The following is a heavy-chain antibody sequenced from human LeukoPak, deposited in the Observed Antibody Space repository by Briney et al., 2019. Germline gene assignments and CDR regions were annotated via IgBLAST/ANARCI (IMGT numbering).Heavy chain of an antibody. V-gene: IGHV1-8*01. CDR3: ARGRIAAAAQYYYYYMDV. CDR1: GYTFTSYD. J-gene: IGHJ6*03. CDR2: MNPNSGNT. D-gene: IGHD6-13*01. Sequence: ASVKVSCKASGYTFTSYDINWVRQATGQGLEWMGWMNPNSGNTGYAQKFQGRVTMTRNTSISTAYMEPSSLRSEDTAVYYCARGRIAAAAQYYYYYMDVWGKGTTVTVSS.